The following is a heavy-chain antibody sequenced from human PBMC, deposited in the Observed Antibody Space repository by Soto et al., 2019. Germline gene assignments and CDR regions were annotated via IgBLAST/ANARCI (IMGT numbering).Heavy chain of an antibody. V-gene: IGHV4-30-4*01. Sequence: PSETLSLTCTVSGAYISSGDYYWSWIRQPPGKGLKWIGYIYYSGSTYYNPSLKSRVTISVDTSKNQFSLKLTSVTAADTAVYYCARVLVSPEPFDYWGQGTLVTVSS. J-gene: IGHJ4*02. CDR2: IYYSGST. CDR3: ARVLVSPEPFDY. D-gene: IGHD3-3*01. CDR1: GAYISSGDYY.